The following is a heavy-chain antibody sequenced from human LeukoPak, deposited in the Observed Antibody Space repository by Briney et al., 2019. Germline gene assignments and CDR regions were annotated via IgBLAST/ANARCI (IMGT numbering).Heavy chain of an antibody. V-gene: IGHV4-34*01. CDR3: ARVSGWSDY. J-gene: IGHJ4*02. CDR2: PNHSGST. D-gene: IGHD6-19*01. CDR1: GGSFSGYY. Sequence: MASETLSLTCAVYGGSFSGYYWSWNRQPPGKGLEWIGEPNHSGSTNYNPSLKGRVTISVDTSKNQFSLKLSSVTAANTAVYYCARVSGWSDYWGQGTLVTVSS.